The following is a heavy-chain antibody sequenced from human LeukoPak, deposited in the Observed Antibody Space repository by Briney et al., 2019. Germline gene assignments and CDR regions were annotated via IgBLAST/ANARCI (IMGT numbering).Heavy chain of an antibody. J-gene: IGHJ4*02. CDR2: LSNDGRYY. CDR3: ARESDYRRVDY. D-gene: IGHD3-16*01. V-gene: IGHV3-30*04. CDR1: GFTFSSSS. Sequence: GGSLRLSCAASGFTFSSSSMNWVRQAPGKGLEWVAVLSNDGRYYYYADSVKGRFTISRDNSKNTLYLQMNSLSAEDTGVYWCARESDYRRVDYWGQGTLVTVSS.